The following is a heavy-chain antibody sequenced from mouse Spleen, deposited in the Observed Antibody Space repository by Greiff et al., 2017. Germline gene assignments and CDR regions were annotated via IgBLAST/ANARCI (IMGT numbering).Heavy chain of an antibody. CDR3: ARLGITTGYAMDY. D-gene: IGHD2-4*01. Sequence: EVKVVESGGGLVKLGGSLKLSCAASGFTFSSYAMSWVRQTPEKRLEWVATISSGGGNTYYPDSVKGRFTISRDNAKNTLYLQMSSLKSEDTAMYYCARLGITTGYAMDYWGQGTSVTVSS. J-gene: IGHJ4*01. V-gene: IGHV5-9*04. CDR1: GFTFSSYA. CDR2: ISSGGGNT.